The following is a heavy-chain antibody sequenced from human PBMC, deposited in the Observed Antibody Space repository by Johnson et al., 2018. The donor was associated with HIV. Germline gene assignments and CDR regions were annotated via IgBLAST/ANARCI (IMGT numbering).Heavy chain of an antibody. CDR1: GFTVSSNY. Sequence: VQLVESGGGLVQPGGSLRLSCAVSGFTVSSNYITWVRQAPGKGLGWISVIYSGGDTYYADSVKGRFTISRDDSKNRLYLQINRLTAEDTALYYCAGAPGFSRAFYILGQGTMVTVSS. D-gene: IGHD3-10*01. CDR3: AGAPGFSRAFYI. V-gene: IGHV3-66*01. J-gene: IGHJ3*02. CDR2: IYSGGDT.